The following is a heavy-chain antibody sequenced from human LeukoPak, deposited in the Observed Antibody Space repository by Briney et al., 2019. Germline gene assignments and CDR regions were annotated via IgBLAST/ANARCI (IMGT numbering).Heavy chain of an antibody. V-gene: IGHV4-4*07. CDR1: GGSISSYY. CDR2: IYTSGST. J-gene: IGHJ6*03. D-gene: IGHD3-10*01. CDR3: ARDRFTMVRGVICGYYYYYYMDV. Sequence: KSSETLSLTCTVSGGSISSYYWSWIRQPAGKGLEWIGRIYTSGSTNYNPSLKSRVTMSVGTSKNQFSLKLSSVTAADTAVYYCARDRFTMVRGVICGYYYYYYMDVWGKGTTVTVSS.